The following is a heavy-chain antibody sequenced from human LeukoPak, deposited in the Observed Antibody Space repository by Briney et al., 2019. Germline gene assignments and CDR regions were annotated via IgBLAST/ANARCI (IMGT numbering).Heavy chain of an antibody. CDR2: IYYSGNT. J-gene: IGHJ5*02. Sequence: NPSQTLSLTCTVSGGSISSGDYYWSWIRQPPGKGLEWIGYIYYSGNTYYNPSLKSRVAISVDTSKNQFSLKLSSVTAANTAVYYCARVRRALDPAFDPWGQGTLVTVSS. CDR1: GGSISSGDYY. CDR3: ARVRRALDPAFDP. V-gene: IGHV4-30-4*01.